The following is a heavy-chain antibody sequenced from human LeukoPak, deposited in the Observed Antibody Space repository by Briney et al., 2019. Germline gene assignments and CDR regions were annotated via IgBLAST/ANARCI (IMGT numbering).Heavy chain of an antibody. CDR2: IYYSGST. D-gene: IGHD6-19*01. CDR1: GGSINSYY. J-gene: IGHJ5*02. CDR3: ARQALYSSGWYRTNWFDP. Sequence: PSETLSLTCTVSGGSINSYYWSWIRQPPGKGLEWIGYIYYSGSTNYNPSLKSRVTISVDTSKNQFSLKLSSVTAADTAVYYCARQALYSSGWYRTNWFDPWGQGTLVTVSS. V-gene: IGHV4-59*08.